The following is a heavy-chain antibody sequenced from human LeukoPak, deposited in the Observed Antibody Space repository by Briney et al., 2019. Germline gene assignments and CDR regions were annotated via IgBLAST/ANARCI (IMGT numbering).Heavy chain of an antibody. J-gene: IGHJ5*02. CDR3: IAWRWFDP. Sequence: KPGGSLRLSCAASGFTFPNTWMSWVRQAPGKGLEWVGRIKSKTDGGTADYAAPGKGRFPISRDDSKNTMYLQMNSLKTEDTAVYYCIAWRWFDPWGQGTLVTVSS. CDR2: IKSKTDGGTA. V-gene: IGHV3-15*01. CDR1: GFTFPNTW.